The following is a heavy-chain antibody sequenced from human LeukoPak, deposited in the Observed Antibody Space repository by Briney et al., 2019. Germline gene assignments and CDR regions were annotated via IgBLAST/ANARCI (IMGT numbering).Heavy chain of an antibody. V-gene: IGHV3-30*02. D-gene: IGHD4-17*01. CDR3: ARPHYGDFGDDAFDI. CDR2: IRYDGSNR. J-gene: IGHJ3*02. CDR1: GFTFSSYG. Sequence: GGSLRLSCAASGFTFSSYGMHWVRQAPGKGLEWVAFIRYDGSNRYYADSVKGRFTISRDNSKNTLYLQMNSLRAEDTAVYYCARPHYGDFGDDAFDIWGQGTMVTVSS.